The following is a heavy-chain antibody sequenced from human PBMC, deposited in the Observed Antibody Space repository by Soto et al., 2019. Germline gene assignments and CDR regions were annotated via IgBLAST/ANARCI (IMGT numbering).Heavy chain of an antibody. Sequence: PSETLSLTCTVSGASITFGGYSWSWIPQTPGKGLEWIGYIHHLETTFYNPSFESRLTLSIYRAKNQFSLKLHSMSAADRAVYFCARGGGSDSFDYWGQGILVTVSS. CDR3: ARGGGSDSFDY. D-gene: IGHD1-26*01. CDR2: IHHLETT. CDR1: GASITFGGYS. J-gene: IGHJ4*02. V-gene: IGHV4-30-2*01.